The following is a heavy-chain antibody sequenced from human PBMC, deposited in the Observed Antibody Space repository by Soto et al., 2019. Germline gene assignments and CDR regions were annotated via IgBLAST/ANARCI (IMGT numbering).Heavy chain of an antibody. CDR3: AREGELGCGDYYQYGMDV. D-gene: IGHD1-7*01. CDR2: ISPYNGNT. Sequence: QVQLVQSGPEVRKPGASVKVSCKASGYTFLNYGISWVRQAPGQGLEWMGWISPYNGNTNYGEKLQGRVTMTTDTSANTDYMELRSMRSDDTAVYYCAREGELGCGDYYQYGMDVWGQGTTVTVSS. CDR1: GYTFLNYG. V-gene: IGHV1-18*01. J-gene: IGHJ6*02.